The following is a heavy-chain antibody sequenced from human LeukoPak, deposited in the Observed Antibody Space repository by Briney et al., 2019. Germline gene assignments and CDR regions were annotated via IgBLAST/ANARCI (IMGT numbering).Heavy chain of an antibody. Sequence: GAAVTVSCKASGYTFSYYHIHWLRQAPGQGLEWVGGINPNSGGADYPQNFQGRATMTSDTSTNTVYMLLIWLSSDEAAGYYFARPSYGNSPPHFDYWGQGTLVTVSS. CDR3: ARPSYGNSPPHFDY. CDR1: GYTFSYYH. D-gene: IGHD4-11*01. V-gene: IGHV1-2*02. J-gene: IGHJ4*02. CDR2: INPNSGGA.